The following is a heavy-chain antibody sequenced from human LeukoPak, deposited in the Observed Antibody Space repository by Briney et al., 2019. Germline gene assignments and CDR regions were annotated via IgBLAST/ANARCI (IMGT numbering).Heavy chain of an antibody. CDR1: GYTFTSYD. CDR2: ISAYNGNT. Sequence: ASVKVSCKASGYTFTSYDINWVRQAPGQGLEWMGWISAYNGNTNYAQKLQGRVTMTTDTSTSTAYMELRSLRSDDTAVYYCARGAGGSYYYGMDVWGQGTTVTVSS. CDR3: ARGAGGSYYYGMDV. J-gene: IGHJ6*02. D-gene: IGHD6-19*01. V-gene: IGHV1-18*01.